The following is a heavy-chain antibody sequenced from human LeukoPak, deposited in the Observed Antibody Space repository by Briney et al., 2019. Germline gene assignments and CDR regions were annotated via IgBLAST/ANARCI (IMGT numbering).Heavy chain of an antibody. CDR2: IFYSGTT. CDR1: GGSISSHF. Sequence: SETLSLTCTVSGGSISSHFWSWIRQPPGKGLEWIGYIFYSGTTKYNPSLRSRVTISADTSKNQFSLKLSSVTAADTAVYYCARDRGRSGSYYDYWGQGTLVTVSS. J-gene: IGHJ4*02. CDR3: ARDRGRSGSYYDY. V-gene: IGHV4-59*11. D-gene: IGHD1-26*01.